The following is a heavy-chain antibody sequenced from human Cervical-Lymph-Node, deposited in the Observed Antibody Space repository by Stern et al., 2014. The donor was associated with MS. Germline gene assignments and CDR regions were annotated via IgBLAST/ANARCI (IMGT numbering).Heavy chain of an antibody. J-gene: IGHJ6*02. D-gene: IGHD4-17*01. CDR2: IIPIFKTA. CDR3: ARGSSGNVYGDYLLTFYYYGMDV. V-gene: IGHV1-69*01. Sequence: VQLVESGAEVKKTGSSVKVSCKDSGGTFSSYAISWVRQAPGQGLEWMGGIIPIFKTANYAQKFQGRVTITADESTSTAYMELSSLRSEDTAVYYCARGSSGNVYGDYLLTFYYYGMDVWGQGTTVTVSS. CDR1: GGTFSSYA.